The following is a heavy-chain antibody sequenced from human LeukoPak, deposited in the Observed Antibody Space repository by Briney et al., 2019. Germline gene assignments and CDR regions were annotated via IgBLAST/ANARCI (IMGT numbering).Heavy chain of an antibody. D-gene: IGHD2-15*01. V-gene: IGHV3-21*01. CDR1: GFTFSTYS. J-gene: IGHJ4*02. CDR2: ISSSSNYI. Sequence: GGSLRLSCVASGFTFSTYSMSWVRQAPGKGLEWVSSISSSSNYIYYADSVKGRFTISRDNAKSSLFLEMNSLRADDTAVYYCARGSGNNCYPCYFEYWGQGALVTVSS. CDR3: ARGSGNNCYPCYFEY.